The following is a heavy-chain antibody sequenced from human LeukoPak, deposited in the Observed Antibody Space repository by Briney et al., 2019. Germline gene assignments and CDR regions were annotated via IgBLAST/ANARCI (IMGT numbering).Heavy chain of an antibody. V-gene: IGHV4-59*08. CDR1: GGSISSYY. CDR3: ARQKLGVGSGWYFFDY. Sequence: SETLSLTYTVSGGSISSYYWSWMRQPPGKGLEWIGYIYYSGSTNYNPSLKSRVTISVDTSKNQFSLKLSSVTAADTAVYYCARQKLGVGSGWYFFDYWGQGTLVTVSS. CDR2: IYYSGST. D-gene: IGHD6-19*01. J-gene: IGHJ4*02.